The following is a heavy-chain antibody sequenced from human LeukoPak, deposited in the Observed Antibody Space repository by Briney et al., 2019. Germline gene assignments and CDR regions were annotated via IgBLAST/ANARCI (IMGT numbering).Heavy chain of an antibody. CDR1: GFTFSSNA. V-gene: IGHV3-23*01. D-gene: IGHD2-2*01. CDR2: TSGSGVTT. CDR3: ATALQLLGGY. J-gene: IGHJ4*02. Sequence: GGSLRLSCAASGFTFSSNAMSWVRQAPGKGLEWVSATSGSGVTTYYADSVKGRFTISRDNSKNTPYLQMNSLRAEDTAVYYCATALQLLGGYWGQGTLVTVSS.